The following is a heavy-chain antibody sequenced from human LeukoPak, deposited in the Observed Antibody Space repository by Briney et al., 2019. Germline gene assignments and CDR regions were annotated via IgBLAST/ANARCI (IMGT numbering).Heavy chain of an antibody. CDR1: GGSISSYY. CDR2: IYYSGST. V-gene: IGHV4-59*08. D-gene: IGHD6-13*01. J-gene: IGHJ4*02. Sequence: SETLSLTCTVSGGSISSYYWSWIRQPPGKGLEGIGYIYYSGSTKYNPSLKSRVTISVDTSKNQFSLRLSSVTAADTAVYYCARHLVSAAGTDFDYWGQGTLVTVSS. CDR3: ARHLVSAAGTDFDY.